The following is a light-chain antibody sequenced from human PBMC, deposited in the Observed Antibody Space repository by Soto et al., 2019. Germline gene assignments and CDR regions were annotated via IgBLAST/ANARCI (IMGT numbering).Light chain of an antibody. CDR2: DVT. J-gene: IGLJ1*01. CDR3: SSYTTSSSYV. V-gene: IGLV2-14*01. CDR1: SSDVGGYIY. Sequence: QSALTQPASVSGSPGQSITISCTGTSSDVGGYIYVSWYQQHPGKAPKLMIYDVTSRPSGVSHRFSGSKSGNTASLTISGLQAEDEADYYCSSYTTSSSYVFXTGTKGTVL.